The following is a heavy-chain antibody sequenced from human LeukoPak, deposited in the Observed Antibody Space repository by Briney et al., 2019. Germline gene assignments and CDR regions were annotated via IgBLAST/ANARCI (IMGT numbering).Heavy chain of an antibody. CDR1: GYTFTDYY. CDR2: INPNDGDT. CDR3: ARANFLYCSSSTCLFDY. D-gene: IGHD2-2*01. V-gene: IGHV1-2*02. J-gene: IGHJ4*02. Sequence: ASVKISCKASGYTFTDYYMHWVRQAPGQGFEWMGWINPNDGDTNYAQKFQGRVTMTRDASISTAHMEVSRLRSDDTAVYYCARANFLYCSSSTCLFDYWGQGTLVTVSS.